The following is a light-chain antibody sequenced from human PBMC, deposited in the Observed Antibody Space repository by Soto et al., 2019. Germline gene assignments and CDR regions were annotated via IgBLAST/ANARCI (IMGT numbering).Light chain of an antibody. V-gene: IGKV1-27*01. CDR1: QGIRNF. J-gene: IGKJ3*01. Sequence: DIQMTQSPTSLSASVGDRVTITCRASQGIRNFVAWYQQKPGKAPKLLIYAASTLQSGVPSRFSGSGSGPDFTPTINSLQPEDDATYSCQKYSSVPVFGPGTKVEIK. CDR3: QKYSSVPV. CDR2: AAS.